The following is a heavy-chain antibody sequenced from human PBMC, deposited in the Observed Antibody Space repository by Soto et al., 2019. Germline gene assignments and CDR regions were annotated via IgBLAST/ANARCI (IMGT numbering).Heavy chain of an antibody. V-gene: IGHV3-23*01. CDR2: ISGTGYSR. Sequence: EVQLLESGGGLVQPGGSLTLSCAASGFPFSGYSLSWVRQTPGKGLEWVAGISGTGYSRYHADSVMGRFSISRDNFKSTLYLELSSLSAEDTALYYCAKSRGDSWPTYFFDLWGQGTLVTVSS. CDR1: GFPFSGYS. D-gene: IGHD6-13*01. J-gene: IGHJ4*02. CDR3: AKSRGDSWPTYFFDL.